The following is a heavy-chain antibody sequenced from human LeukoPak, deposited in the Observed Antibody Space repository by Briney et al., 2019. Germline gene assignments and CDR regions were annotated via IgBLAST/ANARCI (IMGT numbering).Heavy chain of an antibody. CDR1: GFTFSSYS. CDR2: ISNSGTYL. CDR3: ARDRDSSGYADY. Sequence: GGSLRLSCTASGFTFSSYSMNWVRQAPGKGLEWVSSISNSGTYLYYADSVKGRFTISRDNAKNSLYLQMNSLRAEDTAVYYCARDRDSSGYADYWGQGTLVTVSS. V-gene: IGHV3-21*01. J-gene: IGHJ4*02. D-gene: IGHD3-22*01.